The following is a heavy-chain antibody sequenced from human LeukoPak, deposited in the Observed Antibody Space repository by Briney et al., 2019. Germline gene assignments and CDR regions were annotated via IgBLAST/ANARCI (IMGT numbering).Heavy chain of an antibody. D-gene: IGHD1-1*01. V-gene: IGHV3-21*01. CDR3: ARDLPGELGRGVFDI. CDR2: ITVTTTFI. CDR1: GFNLSNYN. Sequence: PGGSLRLSCAASGFNLSNYNMNWVRQAPGKGLEWVSSITVTTTFIYYADSVKGRFTISRDNAKNSLYLQMNTLRVEDTALYYCARDLPGELGRGVFDIWGQGTMVTVSS. J-gene: IGHJ3*02.